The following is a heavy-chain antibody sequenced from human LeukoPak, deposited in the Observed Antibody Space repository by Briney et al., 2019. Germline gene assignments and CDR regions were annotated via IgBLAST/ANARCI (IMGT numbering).Heavy chain of an antibody. CDR2: IYYSGGT. D-gene: IGHD3-22*01. CDR1: GGSISGYY. Sequence: SETLSLTCTVSGGSISGYYWSWSRQPPGKGLEWIGYIYYSGGTNYNPSLKSRVTISVDTSKNQFSLKLSSVTAADTAVYYCARLRNYDSSGYYPFDYWGQGTLVTVSS. V-gene: IGHV4-59*08. CDR3: ARLRNYDSSGYYPFDY. J-gene: IGHJ4*02.